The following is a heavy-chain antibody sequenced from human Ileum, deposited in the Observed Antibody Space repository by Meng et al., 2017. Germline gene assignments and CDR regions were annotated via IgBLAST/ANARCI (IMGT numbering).Heavy chain of an antibody. CDR1: GGSVSSS. CDR2: IYYSGNT. J-gene: IGHJ4*02. V-gene: IGHV4-59*02. Sequence: QVQLQESGPGLVRPSETLSLTCTVSGGSVSSSWSWIRQPPGKGLEWIGHIYYSGNTNYNPSLKSRVTISLDTSKNQFSLELSSVTAADTAVYYCARDHWGSLDYWGQGILVTVSS. CDR3: ARDHWGSLDY. D-gene: IGHD7-27*01.